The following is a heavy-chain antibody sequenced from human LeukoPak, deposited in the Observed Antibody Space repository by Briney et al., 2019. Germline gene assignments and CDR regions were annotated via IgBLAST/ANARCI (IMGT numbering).Heavy chain of an antibody. D-gene: IGHD6-19*01. CDR3: ARTYSSGWAFFDY. J-gene: IGHJ4*02. V-gene: IGHV5-10-1*01. CDR1: GYRFTRYW. CDR2: IDPSDSYT. Sequence: GESLKISCKASGYRFTRYWISWVRQMPGKGLEWMGRIDPSDSYTNYSPSFQAHVTISADKSISTAYLQWRSLKASDTAIYYCARTYSSGWAFFDYWGQGNMVTVSS.